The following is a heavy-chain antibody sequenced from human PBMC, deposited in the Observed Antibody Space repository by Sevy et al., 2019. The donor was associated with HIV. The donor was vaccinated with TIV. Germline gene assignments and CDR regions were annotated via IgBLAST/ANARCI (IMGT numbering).Heavy chain of an antibody. CDR1: GGSISSYY. J-gene: IGHJ5*02. CDR3: ARDLLDYGEFTGWFDP. V-gene: IGHV4-59*01. D-gene: IGHD4-17*01. CDR2: IYYSGST. Sequence: SETLSLTCTVSGGSISSYYWSWIRQPPGKGLEWIGYIYYSGSTNYNPTLKSRVTISVDTSKNQFSLKLSSVTAADTAVYYCARDLLDYGEFTGWFDPWGQGTLVTVSS.